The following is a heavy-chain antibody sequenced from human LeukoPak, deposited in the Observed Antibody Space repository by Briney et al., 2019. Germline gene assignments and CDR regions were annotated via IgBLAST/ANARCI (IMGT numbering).Heavy chain of an antibody. D-gene: IGHD2-2*02. CDR1: GFTFKNCA. CDR3: AKDKGPAAILLGWFPP. Sequence: GGSLRLSCVASGFTFKNCAMSWVRQAPGKGLEWVSGINYSGGHKYYADSVKGRFTISRDSSKNTLSLQMNSLIAKDTAVYYCAKDKGPAAILLGWFPPWGQGTLVTVSS. V-gene: IGHV3-23*01. CDR2: INYSGGHK. J-gene: IGHJ5*02.